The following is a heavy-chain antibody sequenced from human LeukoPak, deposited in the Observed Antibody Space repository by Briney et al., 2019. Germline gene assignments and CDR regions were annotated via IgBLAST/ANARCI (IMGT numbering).Heavy chain of an antibody. J-gene: IGHJ5*02. D-gene: IGHD6-19*01. CDR3: ARHARYSGGWYRWFDP. CDR1: GYSFTSYW. V-gene: IGHV5-51*01. Sequence: GESLKISCKGSGYSFTSYWIGWVRQMPGKGLEWMGIIYPGNSDTRYSPSFQGQVTISADKSISTAYLQWSSLKASDTAMYYCARHARYSGGWYRWFDPWGQGTLVTVSS. CDR2: IYPGNSDT.